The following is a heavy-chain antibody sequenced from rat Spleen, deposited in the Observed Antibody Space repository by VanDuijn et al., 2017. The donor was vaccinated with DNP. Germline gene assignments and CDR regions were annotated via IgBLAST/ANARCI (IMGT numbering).Heavy chain of an antibody. D-gene: IGHD1-2*01. CDR1: GFIFSNYW. CDR2: ISNTGDNT. Sequence: EVQLVESGGGPVQPGRSLKLSCVASGFIFSNYWMTWIRQAPGKGLEWVASISNTGDNTYYSDSVKGRFSLSRDNAKSTLYLQMDSLRSEDTATYYCAIIDYYSSSTFDYWGQGVMVTVSS. V-gene: IGHV5-31*01. CDR3: AIIDYYSSSTFDY. J-gene: IGHJ2*01.